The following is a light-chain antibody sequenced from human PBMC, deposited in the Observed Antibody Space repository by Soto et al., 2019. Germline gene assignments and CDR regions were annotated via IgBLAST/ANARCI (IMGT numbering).Light chain of an antibody. Sequence: QSVLTQHASVSGSPGQSITISCTGTSSDVDGYNYVSWYQQHPGKAPKFMIYDVSNRPSVVSTRFSGSKSGNTASLTISLLQAEDEADYYCNSYTTSNTRQIVFGTGTKVTVL. CDR2: DVS. J-gene: IGLJ1*01. V-gene: IGLV2-14*01. CDR3: NSYTTSNTRQIV. CDR1: SSDVDGYNY.